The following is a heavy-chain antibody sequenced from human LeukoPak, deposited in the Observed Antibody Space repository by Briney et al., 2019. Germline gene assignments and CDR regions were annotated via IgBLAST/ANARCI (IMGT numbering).Heavy chain of an antibody. D-gene: IGHD3-10*01. J-gene: IGHJ2*01. CDR1: GFTFSSYA. CDR3: AKGLLLERSAFYWYFDL. V-gene: IGHV3-23*01. CDR2: ISGSGGTT. Sequence: GGSLRLSCAASGFTFSSYAMNWVRQAPGKWLEWVSGISGSGGTTYYADSVKGRFTISRDNSKNTLYLLMNSLRAEDTAVYYCAKGLLLERSAFYWYFDLWGRGTLVTVSS.